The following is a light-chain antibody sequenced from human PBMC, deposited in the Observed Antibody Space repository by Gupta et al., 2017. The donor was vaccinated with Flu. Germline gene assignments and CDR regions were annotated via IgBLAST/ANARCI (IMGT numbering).Light chain of an antibody. CDR3: QQRSNGPPRYI. Sequence: EIVLTQSPATLSLSPGERATLSCRASQSVSSYLAWYKQKPGQAPRLLIYDASNRATGIKARFSGSGDGTDFTLTISSREPEDFAVYYCQQRSNGPPRYIFGQGTKLEIK. CDR1: QSVSSY. CDR2: DAS. J-gene: IGKJ2*01. V-gene: IGKV3-11*01.